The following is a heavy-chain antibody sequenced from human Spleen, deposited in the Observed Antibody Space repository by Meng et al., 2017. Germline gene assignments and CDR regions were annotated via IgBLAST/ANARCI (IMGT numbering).Heavy chain of an antibody. V-gene: IGHV4-34*01. CDR2: INHSAST. J-gene: IGHJ5*02. CDR3: VEGSVWYNS. Sequence: SETLSLTCAVYGGSFSGYDWSWVRQPPGKGLEWIGEINHSASTSYTPSLKSRVTISIDTSKNQFSLKLSSVTAADTAVYYCVEGSVWYNSWGQGTLVTVSS. D-gene: IGHD6-19*01. CDR1: GGSFSGYD.